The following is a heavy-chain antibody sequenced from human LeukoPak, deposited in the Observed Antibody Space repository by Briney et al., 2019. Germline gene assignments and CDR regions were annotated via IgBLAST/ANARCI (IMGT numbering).Heavy chain of an antibody. J-gene: IGHJ5*02. CDR3: ARQGYSSGWTRDWFDP. V-gene: IGHV4-39*01. CDR2: IHYSGST. CDR1: GGSISSSSYY. D-gene: IGHD6-19*01. Sequence: PSETLSLTCTVPGGSISSSSYYWGWIRQPPGKGLEWIGSIHYSGSTYYNPSLKSRVTISVDTSKNQFSLKLSSVTAADTAVYYCARQGYSSGWTRDWFDPWGQGTLVTVSS.